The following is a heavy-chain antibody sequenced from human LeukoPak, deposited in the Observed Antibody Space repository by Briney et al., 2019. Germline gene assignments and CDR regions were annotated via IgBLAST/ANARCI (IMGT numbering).Heavy chain of an antibody. Sequence: ASVKVSCKASGYTFTGYYMHWVRQAPGQGLEWMGWINPNSGGTNYAQKFQGRVTMTRDTSISTAYMELSRLRSDDTAVYYCARDWGADPEVRARRARNWFDPWGQGTLVTVSS. V-gene: IGHV1-2*02. CDR1: GYTFTGYY. CDR2: INPNSGGT. CDR3: ARDWGADPEVRARRARNWFDP. J-gene: IGHJ5*02. D-gene: IGHD3-16*01.